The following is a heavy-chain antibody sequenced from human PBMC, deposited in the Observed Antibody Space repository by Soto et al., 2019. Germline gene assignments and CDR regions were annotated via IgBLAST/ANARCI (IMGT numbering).Heavy chain of an antibody. Sequence: GESLKISCKGSGYSFTSYWISWVCQMPGKGLEWMGRIDPSDSYTNYSPSFQGHVTISADKSISTAYLQWSSLKASDTAMYYCASVPSSRYYYGMDVWGQGTTVTVSS. CDR2: IDPSDSYT. CDR1: GYSFTSYW. D-gene: IGHD6-6*01. J-gene: IGHJ6*02. V-gene: IGHV5-10-1*01. CDR3: ASVPSSRYYYGMDV.